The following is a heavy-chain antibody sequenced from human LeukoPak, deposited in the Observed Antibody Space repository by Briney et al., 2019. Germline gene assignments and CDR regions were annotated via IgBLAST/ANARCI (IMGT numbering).Heavy chain of an antibody. Sequence: GSLRLSCAASGFTFSNYWMSWVRQAPGKGLEWLANIKQDGSAIYYLDSVKGRFTISRDNAKNSLYLQMNSLRAEDTAVYYCARALVVVVAGNGYWGQGTLVTVSS. D-gene: IGHD2-15*01. CDR3: ARALVVVVAGNGY. J-gene: IGHJ4*02. CDR1: GFTFSNYW. V-gene: IGHV3-7*01. CDR2: IKQDGSAI.